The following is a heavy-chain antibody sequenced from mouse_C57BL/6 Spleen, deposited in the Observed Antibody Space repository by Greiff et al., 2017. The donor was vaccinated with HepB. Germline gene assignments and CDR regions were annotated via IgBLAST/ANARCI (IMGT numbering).Heavy chain of an antibody. CDR3: AREGGSSSWFAY. CDR1: GFTFSSYA. Sequence: EVQGVESGGGLVKPGGSLKLSCAASGFTFSSYAMSWVRQTPENRLEWVATISDGGSYTYYPDNVKGRFTISRGNAKNNLYLQMRHLKSEDTAMYYCAREGGSSSWFAYWGQGTLVTVSA. J-gene: IGHJ3*01. V-gene: IGHV5-4*01. CDR2: ISDGGSYT. D-gene: IGHD1-1*01.